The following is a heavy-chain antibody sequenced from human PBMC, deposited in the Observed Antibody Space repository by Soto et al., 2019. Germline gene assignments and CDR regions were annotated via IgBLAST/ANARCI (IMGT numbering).Heavy chain of an antibody. CDR1: GYTFTSYD. V-gene: IGHV1-8*01. Sequence: QVQLVQSGAEVKKPGASVKVSCKASGYTFTSYDINWVRQATGQGLEWMGWMNPNSGNTGYAQKFQGRVTMTRNTSIITAYMELSSLRSDDTAVYYCAREITAYWYFDLWGRGTLVTVSS. CDR2: MNPNSGNT. J-gene: IGHJ2*01. D-gene: IGHD3-16*01. CDR3: AREITAYWYFDL.